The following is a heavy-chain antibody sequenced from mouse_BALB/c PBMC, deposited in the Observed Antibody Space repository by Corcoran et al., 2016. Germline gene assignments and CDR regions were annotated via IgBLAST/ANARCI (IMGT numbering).Heavy chain of an antibody. CDR3: ARLLRFYAMDY. D-gene: IGHD1-1*01. Sequence: EAQLQQSGAELVKPGASVKLSCTASGFNITDTYMHWVKQRPEQGLEWIGRIDPANGNTKYDPKFQGKATITADTSSNPAYLQLSSLTSEDTAVYYCARLLRFYAMDYWGQGTSVTVSS. CDR1: GFNITDTY. CDR2: IDPANGNT. V-gene: IGHV14-3*02. J-gene: IGHJ4*01.